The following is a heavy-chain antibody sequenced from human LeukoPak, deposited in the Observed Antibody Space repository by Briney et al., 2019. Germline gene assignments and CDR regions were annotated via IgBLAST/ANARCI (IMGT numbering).Heavy chain of an antibody. CDR1: GYTFTSYG. D-gene: IGHD3-9*01. CDR2: ISTYNGNT. CDR3: AREGARSYDILTGYYREAASYPILEFDY. Sequence: AASVKVSCKASGYTFTSYGISWVRQAPGQGLEWMGWISTYNGNTNYAQKLQGRVTMTTDTSTSTAYMELRRLRSDDTAVYYCAREGARSYDILTGYYREAASYPILEFDYWGQGTLVTVSS. J-gene: IGHJ4*02. V-gene: IGHV1-18*01.